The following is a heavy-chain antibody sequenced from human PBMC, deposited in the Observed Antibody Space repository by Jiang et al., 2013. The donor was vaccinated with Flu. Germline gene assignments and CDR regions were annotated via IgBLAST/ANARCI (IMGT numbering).Heavy chain of an antibody. J-gene: IGHJ6*03. CDR2: IYPGDSDT. CDR3: ASSSSTSHYYMDV. Sequence: PGESLKISCKGSGYSFTSYWIGWVRQMPGKGLEWMGIIYPGDSDTRYSPSFQGQVTISADKSISTAYLQWSSLKASDTAMYYCASSSSTSHYYMDVWGKGTTVTVSS. CDR1: GYSFTSYW. V-gene: IGHV5-51*01. D-gene: IGHD2-2*01.